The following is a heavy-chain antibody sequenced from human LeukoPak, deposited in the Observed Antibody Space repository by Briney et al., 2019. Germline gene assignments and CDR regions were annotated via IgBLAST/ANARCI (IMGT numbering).Heavy chain of an antibody. J-gene: IGHJ4*02. CDR1: GGTFRSYA. D-gene: IGHD5-24*01. CDR2: IIPIFGTT. CDR3: ARDLGSRAGYNPPNLFDN. Sequence: GASVKVSCKASGGTFRSYAISWVRQAPGQGLEWMGGIIPIFGTTNYAQKIQGRVTITADESTSTAYMELSSLRSEDTAVYYCARDLGSRAGYNPPNLFDNWGQGTLVTVSS. V-gene: IGHV1-69*01.